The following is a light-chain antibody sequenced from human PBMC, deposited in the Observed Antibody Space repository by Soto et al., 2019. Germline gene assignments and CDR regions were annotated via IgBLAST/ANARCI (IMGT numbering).Light chain of an antibody. CDR3: QHYNSYSEA. CDR2: KAS. Sequence: DIQMTQSPSTLSASVGDRVTITCRASQNINTWLAWFQQQPRKAPKLLIYKASSLQSGVPSRFSGTGSGTEFTLTISSLQPDDFATYYCQHYNSYSEAFGQGTKVDIK. CDR1: QNINTW. J-gene: IGKJ1*01. V-gene: IGKV1-5*03.